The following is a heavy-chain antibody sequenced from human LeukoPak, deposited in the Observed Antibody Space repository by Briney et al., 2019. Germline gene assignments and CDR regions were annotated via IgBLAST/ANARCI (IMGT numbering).Heavy chain of an antibody. CDR2: INHSGST. J-gene: IGHJ4*02. V-gene: IGHV4-34*01. CDR3: ARFRSVGATRSPFDY. Sequence: PSETLSLTCAVYGGSFSGYYWSWIRQPPGKGLEWIGEINHSGSTNYNPSLKSRVTISVDTSKNQFSLKLSSVTAADTAVYYCARFRSVGATRSPFDYWGQGTLVTVSS. CDR1: GGSFSGYY. D-gene: IGHD1-26*01.